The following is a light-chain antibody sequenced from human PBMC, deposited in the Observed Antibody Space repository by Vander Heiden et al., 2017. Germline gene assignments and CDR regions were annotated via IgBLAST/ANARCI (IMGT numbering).Light chain of an antibody. CDR2: DVS. V-gene: IGLV2-23*02. Sequence: QSALTQPAYVAGSPGQSITISCTGTSNDVGNYHLVSWYQQHPGKAPKLIIYDVSERPSGVSDRFSGSKSGNTASLTISGLQAEDEADYYCCSYAGPDTYVFGTVTKVTVL. CDR1: SNDVGNYHL. J-gene: IGLJ1*01. CDR3: CSYAGPDTYV.